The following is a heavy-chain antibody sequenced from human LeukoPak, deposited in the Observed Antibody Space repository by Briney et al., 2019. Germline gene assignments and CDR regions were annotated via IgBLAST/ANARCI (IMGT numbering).Heavy chain of an antibody. Sequence: GGSLRLSCAASGFTFSSYSMNWVRQAPGKGLEWVSSISSSSSYIYYAASVKGRFTISRDNSRKTLSLQMNTLRIEDTAVYYCARSRGYCGGEAQCDFTYWGQGTLVTVSS. J-gene: IGHJ4*02. CDR1: GFTFSSYS. CDR3: ARSRGYCGGEAQCDFTY. CDR2: ISSSSSYI. D-gene: IGHD2-21*01. V-gene: IGHV3-21*01.